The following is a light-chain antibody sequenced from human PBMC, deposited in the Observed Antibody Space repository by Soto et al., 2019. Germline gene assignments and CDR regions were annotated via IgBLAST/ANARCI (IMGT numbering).Light chain of an antibody. J-gene: IGLJ1*01. CDR3: KSYAGSNTYV. CDR1: KNDVGFYDF. V-gene: IGLV2-8*01. Sequence: QSALTQPPSASGSPGQSVTSSCTGTKNDVGFYDFVSWYQHHPGKAPRLIIYEVVQRPSGVPDRFSGSKSGNTASLTVSGLQAADEADYFCKSYAGSNTYVFGSGTKLPVL. CDR2: EVV.